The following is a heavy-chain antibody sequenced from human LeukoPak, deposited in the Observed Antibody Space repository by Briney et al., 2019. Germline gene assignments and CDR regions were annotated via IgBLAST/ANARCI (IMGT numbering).Heavy chain of an antibody. V-gene: IGHV4-34*01. J-gene: IGHJ5*02. Sequence: SETLSLTCAVYGGSFSGYYWSWIRQPPGKGLEWIGEINHSGSTNYNPSLKSRVTISVDTSKNQFSLKLSSETATDTAVYYCASLYGDPVALWGQGTLVTVSS. CDR3: ASLYGDPVAL. CDR1: GGSFSGYY. D-gene: IGHD4-17*01. CDR2: INHSGST.